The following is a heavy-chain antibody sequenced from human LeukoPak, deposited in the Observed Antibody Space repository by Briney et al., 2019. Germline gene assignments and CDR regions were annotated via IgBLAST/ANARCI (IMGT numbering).Heavy chain of an antibody. J-gene: IGHJ4*02. CDR3: ARGWVASVLRYFDWLSEGVYFDY. CDR1: GYSISSGYY. Sequence: PSETLSLTCTVSGYSISSGYYWGWIRQPPGKGLEWIGSIYHSGSTYYNPSLKSRVTISVDTSKNQFSLKLSSVTAADTAVYYCARGWVASVLRYFDWLSEGVYFDYWGQGTLVTVSS. V-gene: IGHV4-38-2*02. D-gene: IGHD3-9*01. CDR2: IYHSGST.